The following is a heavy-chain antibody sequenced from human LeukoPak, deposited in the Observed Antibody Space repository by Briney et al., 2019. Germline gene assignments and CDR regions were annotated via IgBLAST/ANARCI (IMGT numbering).Heavy chain of an antibody. CDR1: GGSFSGYY. CDR2: INHSGST. D-gene: IGHD3-10*01. V-gene: IGHV4-34*01. CDR3: VYGSGSYYPDFDY. Sequence: SETLSLTCAVYGGSFSGYYWSWIRQPPGKGLEWIGEINHSGSTNYNPSLKSRVTISVDTSKNQFPLKLSSVTAADTAVYYCVYGSGSYYPDFDYWGQGTLVTVSS. J-gene: IGHJ4*02.